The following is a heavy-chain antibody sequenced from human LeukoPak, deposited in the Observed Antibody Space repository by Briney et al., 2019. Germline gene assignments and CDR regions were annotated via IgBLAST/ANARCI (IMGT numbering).Heavy chain of an antibody. CDR2: ISGSGGST. D-gene: IGHD6-19*01. V-gene: IGHV3-23*01. CDR3: AKGRYSSGWSIFDY. J-gene: IGHJ4*02. Sequence: GGSLGLSCAASGFTFSSYAMSWVRQAPGKGLEWVSAISGSGGSTYYADSVKGRFTISRDNSKNTLYLQMNSLRAEDTAVYYCAKGRYSSGWSIFDYWGQGTLVTVSS. CDR1: GFTFSSYA.